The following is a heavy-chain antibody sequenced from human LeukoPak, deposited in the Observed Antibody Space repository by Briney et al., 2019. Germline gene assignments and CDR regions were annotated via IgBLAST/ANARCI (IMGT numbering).Heavy chain of an antibody. J-gene: IGHJ4*02. CDR3: ARDVMAVAGPLGFDC. Sequence: GGSLRLSCVAYGFTFGSFGMHWVRQAPGKGLDWVAVIAYDGSDENYADSVKGRFTISRDNFKNTLYLQMNSLGPEDTAMYYCARDVMAVAGPLGFDCWGQGALVPVSS. CDR1: GFTFGSFG. CDR2: IAYDGSDE. D-gene: IGHD6-19*01. V-gene: IGHV3-30*04.